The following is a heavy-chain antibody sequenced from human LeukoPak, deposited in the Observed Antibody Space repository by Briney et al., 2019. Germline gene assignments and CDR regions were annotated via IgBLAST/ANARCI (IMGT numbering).Heavy chain of an antibody. V-gene: IGHV1-46*01. D-gene: IGHD3-3*01. CDR2: VNPSGGRT. J-gene: IGHJ5*02. CDR3: ARDTRPRNTIFGVVILWEYNWLDP. CDR1: GYTFGTYY. Sequence: GASVKVSCKASGYTFGTYYMHWVRQAPGQGLEWMGVVNPSGGRTTYAQRFQGRVILTRDTSTNTVYMELSSLRSEDTAVYYCARDTRPRNTIFGVVILWEYNWLDPWGQGTLVTVSS.